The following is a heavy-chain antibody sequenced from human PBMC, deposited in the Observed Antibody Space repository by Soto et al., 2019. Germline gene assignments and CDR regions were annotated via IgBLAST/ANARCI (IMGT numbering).Heavy chain of an antibody. Sequence: QVQLQESGPGLVKPSETLSLTCTVPCGSVNIGTYYCSWIRQPPGKGLEWIVFIHYLGRTNYYPSLKGRVTMSVDTSKNQFSLKLTSVNTADTAIYYCTRCGDHYKTGQWCQGTLFTVSS. CDR3: TRCGDHYKTGQ. V-gene: IGHV4-61*01. CDR1: CGSVNIGTYY. J-gene: IGHJ4*02. D-gene: IGHD3-9*01. CDR2: IHYLGRT.